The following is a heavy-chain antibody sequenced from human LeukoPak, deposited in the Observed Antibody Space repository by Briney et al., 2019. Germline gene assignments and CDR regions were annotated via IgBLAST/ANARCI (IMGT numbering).Heavy chain of an antibody. CDR3: AKGTDGDYSFDY. J-gene: IGHJ4*02. CDR1: GFTFDDYA. V-gene: IGHV3-9*01. D-gene: IGHD2-21*02. Sequence: GGSLRLSCAASGFTFDDYAMHWVRQAPGKGLEWVSGISWNSSSIGYADSVKGRFTISRDNAKNSLYLQMNSLTAEDTALYYCAKGTDGDYSFDYWGQGTLVTVSS. CDR2: ISWNSSSI.